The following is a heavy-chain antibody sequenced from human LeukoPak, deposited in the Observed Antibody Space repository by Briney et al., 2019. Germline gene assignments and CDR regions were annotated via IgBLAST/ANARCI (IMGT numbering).Heavy chain of an antibody. Sequence: SETLSLTCAVSGVSISSGGYFWSWLRQPPGKGLEWIGYIYHSGCAYYNPCLKSLVSISVARAKNQFSLKRSSVTAADTAVYYCARGHDRVFSWFDPWGQGTLVSVSS. D-gene: IGHD3-9*01. CDR1: GVSISSGGYF. J-gene: IGHJ5*02. CDR2: IYHSGCA. CDR3: ARGHDRVFSWFDP. V-gene: IGHV4-30-2*01.